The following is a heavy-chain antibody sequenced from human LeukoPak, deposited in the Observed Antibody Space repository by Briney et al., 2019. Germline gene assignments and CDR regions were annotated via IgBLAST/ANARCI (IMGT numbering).Heavy chain of an antibody. CDR3: AMGVAAATSRY. V-gene: IGHV4-59*01. CDR2: IYYSGST. CDR1: GGSISSYY. J-gene: IGHJ4*02. Sequence: PSETLSLTCTVSGGSISSYYWSWIRQPPGKGLEWIGYIYYSGSTNYNPSLKSQVTISVDTSKNQFSLKLSSVTAADTAVYYCAMGVAAATSRYWGQGTLVTVSS. D-gene: IGHD6-13*01.